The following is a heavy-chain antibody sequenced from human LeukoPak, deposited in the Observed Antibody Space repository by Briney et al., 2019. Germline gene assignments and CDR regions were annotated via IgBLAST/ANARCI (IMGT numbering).Heavy chain of an antibody. V-gene: IGHV4-59*01. CDR1: GGSISSYY. J-gene: IGHJ4*02. D-gene: IGHD2-2*01. CDR2: IYYSGST. Sequence: SETLSLTCTVSGGSISSYYWSWIRQPPGKGLEWIGYIYYSGSTNYNPSLKSRVTISVDTSKNQFSLKLSSVTAADTAVYYCARGVPPDYWGQGNLVTVSS. CDR3: ARGVPPDY.